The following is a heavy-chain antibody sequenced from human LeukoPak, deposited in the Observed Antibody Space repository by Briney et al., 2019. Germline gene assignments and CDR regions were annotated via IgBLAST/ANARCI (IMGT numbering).Heavy chain of an antibody. CDR3: ARARAAGGQYYFAY. CDR2: IHYSGST. J-gene: IGHJ4*02. Sequence: SETLSLTCTVSGGSISSSSDYWGWIRQPPGKGLXXXGTIHYSGSTFDNPSLKSRVTISVDTSKNQFSLKLTSVTAADTSVYFCARARAAGGQYYFAYWGQGTLVTVSS. V-gene: IGHV4-39*01. D-gene: IGHD6-13*01. CDR1: GGSISSSSDY.